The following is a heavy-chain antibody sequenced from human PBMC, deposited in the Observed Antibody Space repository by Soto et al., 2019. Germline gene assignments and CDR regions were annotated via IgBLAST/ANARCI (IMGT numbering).Heavy chain of an antibody. D-gene: IGHD3-3*02. CDR3: ARDDAFDNENGFDM. J-gene: IGHJ3*02. CDR1: GFPFSFYG. V-gene: IGHV3-33*01. CDR2: IVSDGSAI. Sequence: VGSLRLSCAVSGFPFSFYGFHWVRQSPGKGLEWLGVIVSDGSAIYHADSLEGRFFISRDNSKDILYLQMNSLRVEDTAVYYCARDDAFDNENGFDMWGQGTMVTVSS.